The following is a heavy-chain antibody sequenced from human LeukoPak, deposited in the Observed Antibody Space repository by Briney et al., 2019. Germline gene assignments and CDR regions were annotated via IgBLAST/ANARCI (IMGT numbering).Heavy chain of an antibody. V-gene: IGHV4-39*01. CDR1: GASINNSRYY. CDR3: PRHKDHPDY. J-gene: IGHJ4*02. CDR2: IYYSGNT. Sequence: PSETLSLTCNVSGASINNSRYYWGWIRQPPGKGLEWIGSIYYSGNTYYNPSLKTRLIISVDTSRNQFSLTLTSMTAADTAFYYCPRHKDHPDYWGRGALVTVSS.